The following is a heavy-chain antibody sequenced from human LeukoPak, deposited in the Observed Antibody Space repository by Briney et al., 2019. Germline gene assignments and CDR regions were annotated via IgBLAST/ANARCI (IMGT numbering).Heavy chain of an antibody. V-gene: IGHV4-4*07. CDR1: GGSISTYY. Sequence: SETLSLTCSVSGGSISTYYWSWIRQPAGKGLEWIGRIKNSGNTNYNPSLESRVTLSLDTSKNQFSLNLSSVTAAGTAVYYCAREGSSSGWQPFDIWGQGTVVTVSS. D-gene: IGHD6-19*01. J-gene: IGHJ3*02. CDR3: AREGSSSGWQPFDI. CDR2: IKNSGNT.